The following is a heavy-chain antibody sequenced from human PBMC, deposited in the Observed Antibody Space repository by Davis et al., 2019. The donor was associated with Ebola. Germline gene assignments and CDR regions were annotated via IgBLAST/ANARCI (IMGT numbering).Heavy chain of an antibody. CDR3: ARVPGGYYDSHYYMDV. CDR1: GYTFTGYY. D-gene: IGHD3-3*01. Sequence: ASVKVSCKASGYTFTGYYMHWVRQAPGQGLEWMGWINPNSGGTNYAQKFQGRVTMTRDTSISTAYMELSRLRSDDTAVYYCARVPGGYYDSHYYMDVWGKGTTVTVSS. J-gene: IGHJ6*03. CDR2: INPNSGGT. V-gene: IGHV1-2*02.